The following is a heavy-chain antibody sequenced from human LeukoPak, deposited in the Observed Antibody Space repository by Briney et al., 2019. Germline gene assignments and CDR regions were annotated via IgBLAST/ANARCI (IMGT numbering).Heavy chain of an antibody. CDR3: ATLSAAITGDAFDI. J-gene: IGHJ3*02. D-gene: IGHD2-2*02. V-gene: IGHV1-24*01. CDR1: GYTLTELS. CDR2: FDPEDGET. Sequence: GASVKVSCKVSGYTLTELSMHWVRQAPGKGLEWMGGFDPEDGETIYAQKFQGRVTMTEDTSTDTAYMELSSLRSEDTAVYYCATLSAAITGDAFDIWGQGTMVTVSS.